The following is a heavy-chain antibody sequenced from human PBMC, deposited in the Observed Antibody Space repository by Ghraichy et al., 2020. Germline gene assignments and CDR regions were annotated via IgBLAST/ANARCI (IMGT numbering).Heavy chain of an antibody. CDR1: GGSISSSSYY. J-gene: IGHJ4*02. CDR2: IYYSGST. CDR3: AREGIAARPFDY. D-gene: IGHD6-6*01. V-gene: IGHV4-39*07. Sequence: SETLSLTCTVSGGSISSSSYYWGWIRQPPGKGLERIGSIYYSGSTYYNPSLKSRVTISVDTSKNQFSLKLSSVTAADTAVYYCAREGIAARPFDYWGQGTLVTVSS.